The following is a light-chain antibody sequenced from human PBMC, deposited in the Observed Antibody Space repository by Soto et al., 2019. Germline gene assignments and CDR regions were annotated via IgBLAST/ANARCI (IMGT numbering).Light chain of an antibody. CDR2: GTS. CDR3: QQYNIWPPLT. V-gene: IGKV3-15*01. J-gene: IGKJ4*01. Sequence: EIVMTQSPATLSVSPGERATLSCRASQSVRNNLAWYQQKPGQPPRLLIHGTSMRATGIPARFSGSGSGTEFTLTITGLQAEDVAVYYCQQYNIWPPLTFGGGTKVEI. CDR1: QSVRNN.